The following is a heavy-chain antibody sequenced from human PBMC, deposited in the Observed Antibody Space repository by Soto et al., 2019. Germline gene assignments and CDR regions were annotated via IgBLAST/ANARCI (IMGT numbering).Heavy chain of an antibody. CDR3: AGGNATSFDY. J-gene: IGHJ4*02. D-gene: IGHD2-15*01. CDR2: ITPFNGNT. V-gene: IGHV1-45*02. Sequence: ASVKVSCKASGYTFTYRYLHWVRQAPGQALEWMGWITPFNGNTNYAQKFQDRVTITRDRSMSTAYMELNSLRSEDTAMYYCAGGNATSFDYWGQGTLVTVSS. CDR1: GYTFTYRY.